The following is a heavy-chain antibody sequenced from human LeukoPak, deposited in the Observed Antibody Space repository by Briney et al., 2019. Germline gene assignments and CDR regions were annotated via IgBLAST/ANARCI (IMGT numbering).Heavy chain of an antibody. D-gene: IGHD5-18*01. CDR2: ITPNNGRP. V-gene: IGHV1-46*01. Sequence: ASVKVSCKASGYTFTGYYIHWIRQAPGQGLEWMAVITPNNGRPTYAQKFQGRVTVTMDTSSSTVYMELSNLGSDDTAIYYCARDQIQVWYMVGRFDSWGQGTLVSVSS. CDR1: GYTFTGYY. J-gene: IGHJ4*02. CDR3: ARDQIQVWYMVGRFDS.